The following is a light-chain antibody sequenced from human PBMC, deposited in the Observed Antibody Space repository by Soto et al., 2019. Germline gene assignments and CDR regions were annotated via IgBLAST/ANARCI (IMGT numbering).Light chain of an antibody. J-gene: IGKJ5*01. V-gene: IGKV3-15*01. CDR2: DTS. CDR3: QQYSNWPPIT. CDR1: QSVSIH. Sequence: ETVMTQSPVTLSVSLWERATLSCRASQSVSIHFAWYQQKPGQAPRLLIYDTSTRATGIPARFSGSGSGTEFTLTISSLQSEDFAVYYCQQYSNWPPITFGQGTRLEIK.